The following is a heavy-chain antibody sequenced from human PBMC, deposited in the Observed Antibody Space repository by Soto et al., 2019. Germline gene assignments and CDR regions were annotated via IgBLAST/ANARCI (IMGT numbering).Heavy chain of an antibody. J-gene: IGHJ5*01. Sequence: QVQLVQSGAEVKKPGASVKVSCKASGYTFTGYYMHWVRQAPGHGLEWLGWINPNRGGTNDAQNIQGRVTMTRDRSSSSAYVARSSLRSDETDVYYCARGGSNGWYGYWGHRALEAVSS. D-gene: IGHD3-16*01. V-gene: IGHV1-2*02. CDR2: INPNRGGT. CDR1: GYTFTGYY. CDR3: ARGGSNGWYGY.